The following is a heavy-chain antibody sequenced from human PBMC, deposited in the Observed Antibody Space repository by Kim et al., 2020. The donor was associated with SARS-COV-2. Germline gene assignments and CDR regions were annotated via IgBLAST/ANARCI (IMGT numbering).Heavy chain of an antibody. Sequence: NLQGRFTITADESTSAAYMELSSLRSEDTAVYYCARDPGVRGVRPNWFDPWGQGTLVTVSS. D-gene: IGHD3-10*01. CDR3: ARDPGVRGVRPNWFDP. J-gene: IGHJ5*02. V-gene: IGHV1-69*01.